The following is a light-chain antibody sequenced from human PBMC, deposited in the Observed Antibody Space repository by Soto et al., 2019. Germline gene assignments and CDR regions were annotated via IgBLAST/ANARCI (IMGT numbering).Light chain of an antibody. CDR3: QQYGSSAWT. CDR1: QSVSSSY. CDR2: GAS. Sequence: EIVLTQSPGTLSLSPGEIATLSCRASQSVSSSYLAWYQQTPGQAPRLLIYGASSRATGIPDRFSGSGSGTDFTLTISRLEAEDFAVYYCQQYGSSAWTFGQGTKVEIK. V-gene: IGKV3-20*01. J-gene: IGKJ1*01.